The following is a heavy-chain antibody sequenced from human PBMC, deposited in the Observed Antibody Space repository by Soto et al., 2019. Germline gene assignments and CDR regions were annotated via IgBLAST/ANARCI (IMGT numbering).Heavy chain of an antibody. CDR2: IWYDGSNK. J-gene: IGHJ5*02. CDR3: ARDRGDSSGYNWFDP. CDR1: GFTFSSYG. D-gene: IGHD6-19*01. Sequence: GGSLRLSCAASGFTFSSYGMHWVRQAPGKGLEWVAVIWYDGSNKYYADSVKGRFTISRDNSKNTLYLQMNSLRAEDTAVYYCARDRGDSSGYNWFDPWGQGTLVTVSS. V-gene: IGHV3-33*01.